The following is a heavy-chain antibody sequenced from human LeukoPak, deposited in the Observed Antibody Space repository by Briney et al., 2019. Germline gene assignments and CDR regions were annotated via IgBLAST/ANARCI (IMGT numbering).Heavy chain of an antibody. V-gene: IGHV3-23*01. CDR2: ISGSGGST. Sequence: GGSLRLSCAASGFTFSSYAMSWVRQAPGKGLEWVSAISGSGGSTYYADSVKGRFTISRDNSKNTLYLQMNSLRAEDTAVYYCAKSPDYYDSSGYYLALYFDYWGQGTLVTVSS. D-gene: IGHD3-22*01. J-gene: IGHJ4*02. CDR3: AKSPDYYDSSGYYLALYFDY. CDR1: GFTFSSYA.